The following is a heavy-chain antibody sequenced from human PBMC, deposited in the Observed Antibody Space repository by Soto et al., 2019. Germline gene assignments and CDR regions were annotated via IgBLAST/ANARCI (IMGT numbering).Heavy chain of an antibody. CDR2: ISNQGDTT. CDR1: GFTFSVYK. V-gene: IGHV3-64D*06. CDR3: AAAKLLPFEY. Sequence: VGSLRLSCSTSGFTFSVYKMHWVRQAPGKGLEYVSGISNQGDTTYYADSVKGRFTISRDNSKNTLYFQMSSPRPEDTAVYYCAAAKLLPFEYWGQGTQVTVSS. J-gene: IGHJ4*02. D-gene: IGHD2-15*01.